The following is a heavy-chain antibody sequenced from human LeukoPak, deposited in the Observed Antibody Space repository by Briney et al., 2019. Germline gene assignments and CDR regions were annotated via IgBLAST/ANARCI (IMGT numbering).Heavy chain of an antibody. CDR2: IYYSGSS. D-gene: IGHD3-22*01. V-gene: IGHV4-59*08. CDR1: GDSISSYY. J-gene: IGHJ4*02. Sequence: SETLSLTCTVSGDSISSYYWSWIRQPPGKGLEWIGSIYYSGSSNYNPSLKSRVTISVDTSKNQFSLKLSSVTAADTAVYYCARLYDSSGYYYYYFDYWGQGTLVTVSS. CDR3: ARLYDSSGYYYYYFDY.